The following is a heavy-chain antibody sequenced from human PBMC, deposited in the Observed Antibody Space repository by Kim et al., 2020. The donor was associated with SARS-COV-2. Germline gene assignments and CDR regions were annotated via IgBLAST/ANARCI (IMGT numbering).Heavy chain of an antibody. Sequence: GSTYYAESVKGRFTISRDNSKNTLYLQMNSLRAEDTAVYYCAKDHGGYFQHWGQGTLVTVSS. CDR3: AKDHGGYFQH. V-gene: IGHV3-23*01. CDR2: GST. J-gene: IGHJ1*01.